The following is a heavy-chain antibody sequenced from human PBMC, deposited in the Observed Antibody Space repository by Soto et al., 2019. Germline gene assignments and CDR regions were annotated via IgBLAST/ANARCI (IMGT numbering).Heavy chain of an antibody. CDR3: ARLCFGGSACGFDI. Sequence: EVQLVESGGGLVQPGGSLRLSCAASGFTFSSYWMHWVRQAPGKGLVWVSRIESDGSITNYADSVKGRFSISRDNAKNTLYLQMNSLRAEDTAIYYCARLCFGGSACGFDIWGQGTMVTVSS. D-gene: IGHD3-10*01. J-gene: IGHJ3*02. V-gene: IGHV3-74*01. CDR1: GFTFSSYW. CDR2: IESDGSIT.